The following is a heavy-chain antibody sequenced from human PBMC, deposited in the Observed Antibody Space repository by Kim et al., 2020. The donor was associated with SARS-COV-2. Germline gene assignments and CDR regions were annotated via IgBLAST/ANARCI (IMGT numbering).Heavy chain of an antibody. CDR3: ARVTSDYGDYVGYYYYGMDV. Sequence: SDTLSLTCTVSGGSISSYYWSWIRQPPGKGLEWIGYIYYSGSTNYNPSLKSRVTISVDTSKNQFSLKLSSVTAADTAVYYCARVTSDYGDYVGYYYYGMDVWGQGTTVTVSS. V-gene: IGHV4-59*01. CDR1: GGSISSYY. D-gene: IGHD4-17*01. CDR2: IYYSGST. J-gene: IGHJ6*02.